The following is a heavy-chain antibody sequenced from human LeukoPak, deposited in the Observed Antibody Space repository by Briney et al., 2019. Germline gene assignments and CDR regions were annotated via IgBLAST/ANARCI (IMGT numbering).Heavy chain of an antibody. V-gene: IGHV1-69*05. CDR3: ARPGRDFWSGGGLDI. Sequence: SVKVSCKASGGTFSTYTISWVRQAPGQGLEWMGGILPIFGTPNYAQKFQGRVTITTDESTSTAYMELSSLRSEDTAVYYCARPGRDFWSGGGLDIWGQGTMVTVSS. CDR1: GGTFSTYT. CDR2: ILPIFGTP. D-gene: IGHD3-3*01. J-gene: IGHJ3*02.